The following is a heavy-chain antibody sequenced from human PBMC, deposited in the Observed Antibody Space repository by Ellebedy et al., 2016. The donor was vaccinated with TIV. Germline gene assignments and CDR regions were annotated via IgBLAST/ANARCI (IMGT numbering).Heavy chain of an antibody. CDR2: ISGSGGST. CDR1: GFTFSDYY. V-gene: IGHV3-23*01. D-gene: IGHD3-22*01. Sequence: PGGSLRLSCAASGFTFSDYYMSWIRQATGKGLEWVSGISGSGGSTYYADSVKGRFTISRDNSENTLYLQMNSLRAEDTAVYYCAKEDYYDTSGPLDYWGQGTLVTVSS. CDR3: AKEDYYDTSGPLDY. J-gene: IGHJ4*02.